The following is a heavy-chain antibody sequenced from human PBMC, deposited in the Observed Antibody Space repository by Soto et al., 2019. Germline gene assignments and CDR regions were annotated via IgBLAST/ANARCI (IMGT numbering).Heavy chain of an antibody. CDR3: ARDPDSSVEVGDAFDI. D-gene: IGHD4-4*01. CDR1: GFTFSSYG. Sequence: GGSLRLSCAASGFTFSSYGMHWVRQAPGKGLEWVAVIWYDGSNKYYADSVKGRFTISRDNSKNTLYLQMKSLGAEDTAVYYCARDPDSSVEVGDAFDIWGQGTMVTVSS. J-gene: IGHJ3*02. V-gene: IGHV3-33*01. CDR2: IWYDGSNK.